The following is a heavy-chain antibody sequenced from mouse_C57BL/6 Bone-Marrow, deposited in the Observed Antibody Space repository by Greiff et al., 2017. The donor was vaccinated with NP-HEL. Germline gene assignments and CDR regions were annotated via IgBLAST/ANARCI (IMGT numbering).Heavy chain of an antibody. J-gene: IGHJ4*01. CDR3: AKDGARVVYIPADAMDY. CDR2: IWSGGST. CDR1: GFSLTSYC. V-gene: IGHV2-4*01. D-gene: IGHD1-1*01. Sequence: QVQLQESGPGLVQPSQSLSITCTVSGFSLTSYCVHWVRQPPGKGLEWLGVIWSGGSTDYNAAFISTLSLSKDNSQRQVFFNMNSLHADDTAIYYCAKDGARVVYIPADAMDYWGQGTSVTVSS.